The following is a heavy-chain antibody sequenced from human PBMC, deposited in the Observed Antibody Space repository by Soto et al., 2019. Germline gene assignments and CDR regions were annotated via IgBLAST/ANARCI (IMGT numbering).Heavy chain of an antibody. D-gene: IGHD2-21*02. CDR3: AKASALIVVVTAIPPDFDY. CDR1: GYTLTELS. V-gene: IGHV1-24*01. Sequence: ASVKVSCKVSGYTLTELSMHWVRQAPGKGLEWMGGFDPEDGETIYAQKFQGRVTMTEDTSTDTAYMELSSLRSEDTAVYYCAKASALIVVVTAIPPDFDYWGQGTLVTVSS. J-gene: IGHJ4*02. CDR2: FDPEDGET.